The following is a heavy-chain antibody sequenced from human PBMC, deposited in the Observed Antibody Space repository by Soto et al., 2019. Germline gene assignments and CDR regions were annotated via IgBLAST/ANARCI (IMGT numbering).Heavy chain of an antibody. CDR3: ARTYGGYYDY. CDR1: GGSISSYC. V-gene: IGHV4-59*01. Sequence: SETLSLTCTVSGGSISSYCWSWIRQPPGKGLEWIGYIYYSGSTNYNPSLKSRVTISVDTSKNQFSLKLRSVTAADTAVYYCARTYGGYYDYWGQGTLVTVSS. J-gene: IGHJ4*02. D-gene: IGHD2-8*01. CDR2: IYYSGST.